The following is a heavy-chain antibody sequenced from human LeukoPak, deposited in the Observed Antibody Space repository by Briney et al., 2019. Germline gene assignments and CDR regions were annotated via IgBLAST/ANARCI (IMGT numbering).Heavy chain of an antibody. D-gene: IGHD3-3*01. Sequence: PGRSLRLSCAASGFTFSSYAMHWVRQAPGKGLEWVAVISYDGSNKYYADSVKGRFTISRDNSKNTLYLQMNNLRAEDTAVYYCARGAGITIFGVVITRYWGQGTLVTVSS. CDR1: GFTFSSYA. V-gene: IGHV3-30-3*01. CDR3: ARGAGITIFGVVITRY. CDR2: ISYDGSNK. J-gene: IGHJ4*02.